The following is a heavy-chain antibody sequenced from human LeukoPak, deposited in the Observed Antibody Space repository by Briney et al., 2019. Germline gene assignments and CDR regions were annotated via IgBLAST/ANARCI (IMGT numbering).Heavy chain of an antibody. V-gene: IGHV3-30*02. CDR1: GSTFSSYG. Sequence: GGSLRLSCAASGSTFSSYGMHWVRQAPGKGLEWVAFIRYDGSNRYYADSVKGRFTISRDNSKNTLYLQMNSLRAEDTAVYYCAKASDYYGSGRGNHYYYYGMDVWGQGTTVTVSS. CDR2: IRYDGSNR. CDR3: AKASDYYGSGRGNHYYYYGMDV. J-gene: IGHJ6*02. D-gene: IGHD3-10*01.